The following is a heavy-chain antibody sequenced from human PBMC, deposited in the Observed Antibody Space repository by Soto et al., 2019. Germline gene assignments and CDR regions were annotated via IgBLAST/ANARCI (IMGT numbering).Heavy chain of an antibody. V-gene: IGHV4-59*01. J-gene: IGHJ5*02. CDR2: IYDSGST. D-gene: IGHD3-16*01. Sequence: SETLSLTCTVSGGSISSYYWSWIRQPPGKGLEWIGYIYDSGSTNYNPCLKSRVTISVDTSRNQFLLKLSSVTAADTAVYYCAGVYPDDYVWGSYYWFDPWGQGTLVTVSS. CDR3: AGVYPDDYVWGSYYWFDP. CDR1: GGSISSYY.